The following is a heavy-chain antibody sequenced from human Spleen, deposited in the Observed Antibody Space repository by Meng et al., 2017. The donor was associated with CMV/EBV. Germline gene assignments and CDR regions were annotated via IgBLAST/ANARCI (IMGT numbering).Heavy chain of an antibody. J-gene: IGHJ4*02. CDR1: GYSFTSYW. D-gene: IGHD1-1*01. V-gene: IGHV5-51*01. Sequence: KVSCKGSGYSFTSYWIGWVRQMPGKRLEWMGIIYPGDSDTRYSPSFQGQVTISADKSISTAYLQWSSLKAADTAMYYCAMRYRSVRWGQGTLVTVSS. CDR2: IYPGDSDT. CDR3: AMRYRSVR.